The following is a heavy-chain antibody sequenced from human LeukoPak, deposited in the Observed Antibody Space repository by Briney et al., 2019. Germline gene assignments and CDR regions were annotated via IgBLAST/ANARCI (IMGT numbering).Heavy chain of an antibody. CDR3: AKSTGIAAAGTNGVDY. CDR1: GFTFSSYA. D-gene: IGHD6-13*01. Sequence: PGRSLRLSCAASGFTFSSYAMHWVRQAPGKGLEWVAVISYDGSNKYYADSVKGRFTISRDNSKNTLYLQMNSLRAEDTAVYYCAKSTGIAAAGTNGVDYWGQGTLVTVPS. J-gene: IGHJ4*02. CDR2: ISYDGSNK. V-gene: IGHV3-30-3*01.